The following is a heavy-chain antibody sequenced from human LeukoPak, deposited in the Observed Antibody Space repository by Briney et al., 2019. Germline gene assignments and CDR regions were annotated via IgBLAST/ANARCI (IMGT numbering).Heavy chain of an antibody. CDR2: IYYSGTT. V-gene: IGHV4-31*03. J-gene: IGHJ5*02. D-gene: IGHD1-26*01. Sequence: SETLSLTCTVSGGSISSGGYYWSWLRQHPGKGLEWIGYIYYSGTTYYNPSLMSRLTISVDTSKNQFSLNLSSVTAADTAVYYCARYSGASEAGWLDPWDQGTLVTVSS. CDR1: GGSISSGGYY. CDR3: ARYSGASEAGWLDP.